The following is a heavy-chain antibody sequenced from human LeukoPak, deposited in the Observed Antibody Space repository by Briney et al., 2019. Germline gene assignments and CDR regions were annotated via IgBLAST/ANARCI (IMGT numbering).Heavy chain of an antibody. V-gene: IGHV4-34*01. Sequence: KASETLSLTCAVYGGSFSGYYWSWIRQPPGKGLEWIGVINHSGSTNYNPSLKSRVTISVDTSKNQFSLKLSSVTAADTAVYYCARVGLGFSNPVGYRGQGTLVTVSS. J-gene: IGHJ4*02. CDR3: ARVGLGFSNPVGY. CDR1: GGSFSGYY. D-gene: IGHD3-3*01. CDR2: INHSGST.